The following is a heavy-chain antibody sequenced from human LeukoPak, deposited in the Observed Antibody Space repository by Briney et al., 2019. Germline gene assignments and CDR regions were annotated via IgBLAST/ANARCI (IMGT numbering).Heavy chain of an antibody. Sequence: ASVKVSCKASGYTFTSYYMHWVRQAPGPGLEWMGIINPGGGSTSYAQKFQGRVTMTRDTSTSTVYMELSSLRSEDTAVYYCARDNTIFGVVMGNYFDYWGQGTLVTVSS. V-gene: IGHV1-46*01. J-gene: IGHJ4*02. D-gene: IGHD3-3*01. CDR3: ARDNTIFGVVMGNYFDY. CDR1: GYTFTSYY. CDR2: INPGGGST.